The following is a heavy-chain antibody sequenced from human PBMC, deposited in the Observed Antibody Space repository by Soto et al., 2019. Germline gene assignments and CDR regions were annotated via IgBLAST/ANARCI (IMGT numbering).Heavy chain of an antibody. J-gene: IGHJ6*03. V-gene: IGHV3-30*18. Sequence: QVQLVESGGGVVQPGWSLRLSCAASGFIFNTYSMHWVRQAPGKGLEWVALISYDGSNIYSADSVKGRFTISRDNSKNTLYLQMNSLGAEDSAVYYCAKAWGNFDMYFYYYMDVWGKGTTVTVSS. CDR1: GFIFNTYS. CDR2: ISYDGSNI. CDR3: AKAWGNFDMYFYYYMDV. D-gene: IGHD4-4*01.